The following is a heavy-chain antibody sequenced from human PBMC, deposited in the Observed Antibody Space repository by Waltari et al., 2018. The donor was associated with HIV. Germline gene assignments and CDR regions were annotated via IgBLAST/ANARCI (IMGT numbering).Heavy chain of an antibody. CDR1: GFNFRTFA. CDR3: AKSMRDLRPSAFDV. Sequence: EVQLLESGGGLVQPGGSLRLSCAASGFNFRTFAMRWVRQAPGKGPECVSALSGSGSTASYADYVKGRFTISRDFSNNTLFLQMNNLRAEDTAVYFCAKSMRDLRPSAFDVWGQGTMVAISS. CDR2: LSGSGSTA. V-gene: IGHV3-23*01. D-gene: IGHD2-8*01. J-gene: IGHJ3*01.